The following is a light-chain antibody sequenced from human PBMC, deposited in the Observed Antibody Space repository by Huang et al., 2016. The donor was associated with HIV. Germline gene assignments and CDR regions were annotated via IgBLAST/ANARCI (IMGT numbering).Light chain of an antibody. CDR2: AAS. CDR3: QQSYSNPRT. CDR1: QSISSY. J-gene: IGKJ1*01. Sequence: DIQMTQSPSSLSASVGDRVTITCRASQSISSYLNWYQQKPGKAPNLLIYAASTLQSGVPSRFSGSGSGTDFTLTISSLQPEDFATYYCQQSYSNPRTFGQGTKVEIK. V-gene: IGKV1-39*01.